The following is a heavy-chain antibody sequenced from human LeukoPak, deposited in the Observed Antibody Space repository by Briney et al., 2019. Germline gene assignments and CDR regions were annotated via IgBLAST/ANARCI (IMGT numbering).Heavy chain of an antibody. CDR1: GGSISSYY. J-gene: IGHJ5*02. D-gene: IGHD3-16*02. Sequence: KASETLSLTCTVSGGSISSYYWSWIRQPPGKGLDWIGYIYYSGSTNYNPSLKSRVTISVDTSKNQFSLKLSSVTAADTAVYYCARGVIAPDNWFDPWGQGTLVTVSS. CDR2: IYYSGST. CDR3: ARGVIAPDNWFDP. V-gene: IGHV4-59*01.